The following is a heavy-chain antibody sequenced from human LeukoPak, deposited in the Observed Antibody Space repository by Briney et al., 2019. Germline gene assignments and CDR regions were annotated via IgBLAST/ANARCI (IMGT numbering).Heavy chain of an antibody. V-gene: IGHV4-4*09. CDR2: IYTSGST. CDR3: ARQGTYYYDSSGDNWFDP. J-gene: IGHJ5*02. CDR1: GGSISSYY. D-gene: IGHD3-22*01. Sequence: SETLSLTCTVSGGSISSYYWSWIRQPPGKGLEWIGYIYTSGSTNYNPSLKSRVTISVDKSKNQFSLKLSSVTAADTAVYYCARQGTYYYDSSGDNWFDPWGQGTLVTVSS.